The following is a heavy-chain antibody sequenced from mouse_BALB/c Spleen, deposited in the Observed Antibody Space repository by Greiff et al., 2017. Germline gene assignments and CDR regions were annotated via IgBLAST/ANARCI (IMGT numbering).Heavy chain of an antibody. CDR3: ARTKLGFDY. V-gene: IGHV5-15*02. J-gene: IGHJ2*01. Sequence: EVKLMESGGGLVQPGGSRKLSCAASGCTFSDYGMAWGRQAPGKGPEWVAFISNLAYSIYYADTVTGRFTISRENAKNTLYLEMSSLRSEDTAMYYCARTKLGFDYWGQGTTLTVSS. D-gene: IGHD4-1*01. CDR2: ISNLAYSI. CDR1: GCTFSDYG.